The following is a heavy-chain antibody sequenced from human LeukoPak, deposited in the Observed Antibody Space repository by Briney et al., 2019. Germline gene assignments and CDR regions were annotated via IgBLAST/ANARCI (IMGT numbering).Heavy chain of an antibody. D-gene: IGHD7-27*01. CDR2: MYHSGSTYYHSGST. CDR3: ATNTGTVFDY. CDR1: AYSISSDYY. V-gene: IGHV4-39*07. J-gene: IGHJ4*02. Sequence: SETLSLTCTVSAYSISSDYYWGWIRQPPGEGLEWIGSMYHSGSTYYHSGSTYYNPSLKSRVTISVDTSKNQFSLKLSSVTAADTAVYYCATNTGTVFDYWGQGALVTVSS.